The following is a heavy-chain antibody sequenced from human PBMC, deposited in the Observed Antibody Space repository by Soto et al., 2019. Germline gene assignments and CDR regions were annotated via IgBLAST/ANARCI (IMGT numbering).Heavy chain of an antibody. CDR3: AKEQTYSSSWLNFDY. J-gene: IGHJ4*02. Sequence: GGSLRLSCAASGFTFSSYGMHWVRQAPGKGLEWVAVISYDGSNKYYADSVKGRFTISRDNSENTLYLQMNSLRAEDTAVYYCAKEQTYSSSWLNFDYWGQGTLVTV. V-gene: IGHV3-30*18. CDR2: ISYDGSNK. CDR1: GFTFSSYG. D-gene: IGHD6-13*01.